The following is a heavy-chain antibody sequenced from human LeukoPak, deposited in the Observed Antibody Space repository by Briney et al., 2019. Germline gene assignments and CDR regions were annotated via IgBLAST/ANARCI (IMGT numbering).Heavy chain of an antibody. CDR2: ISDSGNTI. CDR3: ARGSGTDY. D-gene: IGHD1-14*01. CDR1: GFTISTHE. Sequence: PGGSLRLSCAASGFTISTHEMNWVRQAPGKGLEWLSYISDSGNTIYYADSVKGRFTISRDTAKNSLYLQVNSLRAEDTAIYYCARGSGTDYWGQGTLVTVSS. J-gene: IGHJ4*02. V-gene: IGHV3-48*03.